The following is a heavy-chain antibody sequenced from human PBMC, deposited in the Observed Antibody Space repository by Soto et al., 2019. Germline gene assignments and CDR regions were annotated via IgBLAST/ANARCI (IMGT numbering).Heavy chain of an antibody. Sequence: SVKVSCKASGYTFTGYYMHWVRQAPGQGLEWMGWINPNSGGTNYAQKFQGRVTMTRDTSISTAYMELSRLRSDDTAGYYCATDLYSRGFDYCVQITLVTVSS. CDR3: ATDLYSRGFDY. D-gene: IGHD6-13*01. CDR2: INPNSGGT. CDR1: GYTFTGYY. V-gene: IGHV1-2*02. J-gene: IGHJ4*02.